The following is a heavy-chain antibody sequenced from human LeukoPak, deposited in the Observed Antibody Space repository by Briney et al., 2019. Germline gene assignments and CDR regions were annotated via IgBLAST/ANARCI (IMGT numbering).Heavy chain of an antibody. CDR3: ARDMGWLQGRGRGSKQT. Sequence: GSLRLSCAASGFTFEDYGMSWARQPPGKGLEWIGEINHSGSTNYNPSLKSRVTISVDTSKNQFSLKLSSVTAADTAVYYCARDMGWLQGRGRGSKQTWGQGTLVTVSS. D-gene: IGHD5-24*01. CDR2: INHSGST. CDR1: GFTFEDYG. V-gene: IGHV4-34*01. J-gene: IGHJ5*02.